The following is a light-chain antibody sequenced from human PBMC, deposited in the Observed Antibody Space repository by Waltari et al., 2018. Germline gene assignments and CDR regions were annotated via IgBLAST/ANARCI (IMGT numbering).Light chain of an antibody. CDR3: CSYAGTSTFVV. Sequence: QSALTQPASVSGSPGQSITISCTGSSSDVGAYNYVSWYQQHQGKAPKLMIYDVTNRPSGVSNRFSGSKSGNTASLTISGLQADDEADYYCCSYAGTSTFVVFGGGTKLTVL. V-gene: IGLV2-23*02. CDR1: SSDVGAYNY. J-gene: IGLJ3*02. CDR2: DVT.